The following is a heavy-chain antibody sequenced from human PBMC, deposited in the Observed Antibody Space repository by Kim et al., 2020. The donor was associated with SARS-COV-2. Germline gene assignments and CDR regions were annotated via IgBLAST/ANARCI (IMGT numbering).Heavy chain of an antibody. Sequence: GESLKISCKGSGYSFTSYWIGWVRQMPGKGLEWMGIIYPGDSDTRYSPSFQGQVTISADKSISTAYLQWSSLKASDTAMYYCARPGSGYYDSSGPMILWGQGTLVTVSS. D-gene: IGHD3-22*01. V-gene: IGHV5-51*01. CDR3: ARPGSGYYDSSGPMIL. J-gene: IGHJ4*02. CDR2: IYPGDSDT. CDR1: GYSFTSYW.